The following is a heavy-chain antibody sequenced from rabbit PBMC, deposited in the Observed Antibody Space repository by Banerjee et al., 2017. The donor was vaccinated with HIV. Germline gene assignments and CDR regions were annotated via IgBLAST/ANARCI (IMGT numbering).Heavy chain of an antibody. CDR1: GLDFSSYS. CDR3: ARYDGGSGGYDL. V-gene: IGHV1S7*01. CDR2: IDPVFGST. J-gene: IGHJ4*01. D-gene: IGHD8-1*01. Sequence: QLVESGGGLVQPGGSLKLSCKASGLDFSSYSMSWVRQAPGKGLEWIGYIDPVFGSTYYASWVNGRFTISSHNAQNTLYLQLNSLTAADTATYFCARYDGGSGGYDLWGQGTLVTVS.